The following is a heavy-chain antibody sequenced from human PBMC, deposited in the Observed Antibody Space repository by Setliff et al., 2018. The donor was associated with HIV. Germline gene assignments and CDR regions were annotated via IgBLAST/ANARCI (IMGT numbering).Heavy chain of an antibody. CDR1: GFTFSSYG. CDR2: IWYDGSNK. CDR3: ARDYLYYNMYNGSPVYGMDV. V-gene: IGHV3-33*01. Sequence: GGSLRLSCAASGFTFSSYGMHWVRQAPGKGLEWVAVIWYDGSNKYYAESVQGRFTVSRDNSKNSLYLQMNSLKVEDTAVYYCARDYLYYNMYNGSPVYGMDVWGQGTTVTVSS. J-gene: IGHJ6*02. D-gene: IGHD3-10*01.